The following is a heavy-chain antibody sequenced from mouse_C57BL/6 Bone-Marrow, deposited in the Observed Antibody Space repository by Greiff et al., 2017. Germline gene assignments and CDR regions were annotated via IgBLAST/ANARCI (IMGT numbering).Heavy chain of an antibody. CDR3: AREGGNYVDYAMDY. J-gene: IGHJ4*01. V-gene: IGHV1-19*01. D-gene: IGHD2-1*01. CDR2: INPYNGGT. Sequence: EVQLQQSGPVLVKPGASVKMSCKASGYTFTDYYMNWVKQSHGKSLEWIGVINPYNGGTSYNQKFKGKATLTVDKSSSTAYMELNSLTSEDSAVYYCAREGGNYVDYAMDYWGQGTSVTVSS. CDR1: GYTFTDYY.